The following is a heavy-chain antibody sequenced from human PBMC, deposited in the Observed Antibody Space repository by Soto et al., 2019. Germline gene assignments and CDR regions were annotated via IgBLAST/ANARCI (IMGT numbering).Heavy chain of an antibody. D-gene: IGHD2-2*01. J-gene: IGHJ1*01. V-gene: IGHV3-23*01. Sequence: GGSLRLSCAASGFTFSSYAMSWVRQAPGKGLEWVSAISGSGGSTYYADSVKGRFTISRDNSKNTLYLQMNSLRAEDTAVYYCAKAPPKYCSSTSCYAAEYFQHWGQGTLVTVSS. CDR1: GFTFSSYA. CDR3: AKAPPKYCSSTSCYAAEYFQH. CDR2: ISGSGGST.